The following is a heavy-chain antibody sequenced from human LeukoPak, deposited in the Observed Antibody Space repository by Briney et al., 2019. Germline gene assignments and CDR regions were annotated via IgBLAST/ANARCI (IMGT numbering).Heavy chain of an antibody. CDR3: ARAEGVDLYFDH. CDR2: TPYDGNSK. J-gene: IGHJ4*02. V-gene: IGHV3-30*02. CDR1: GFSFSTYG. Sequence: GGSLRLSCAASGFSFSTYGMHWVRQAPGKGLEWVAFTPYDGNSKYYTDSVKGRFTVSKDNLQNTLYLQMNNLGIEDTAVYFCARAEGVDLYFDHWGQGTPVTVSS. D-gene: IGHD3-16*01.